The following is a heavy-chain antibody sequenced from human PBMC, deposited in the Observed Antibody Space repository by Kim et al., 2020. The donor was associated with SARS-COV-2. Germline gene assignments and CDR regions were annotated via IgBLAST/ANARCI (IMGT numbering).Heavy chain of an antibody. J-gene: IGHJ4*02. V-gene: IGHV4-59*01. Sequence: SETLSLTCTVSGGSISSYYWSWIRQPPEKGLEWIGYIYYRGSTNYSPSLKMRVTMSVDTSKNQFSLRLSSVTAADTAVYYCARGGYYGSGNPDFDYWGQGTLVTVSS. CDR2: IYYRGST. D-gene: IGHD3-10*01. CDR1: GGSISSYY. CDR3: ARGGYYGSGNPDFDY.